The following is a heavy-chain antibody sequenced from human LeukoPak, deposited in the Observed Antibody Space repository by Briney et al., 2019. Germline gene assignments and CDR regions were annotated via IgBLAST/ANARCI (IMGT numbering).Heavy chain of an antibody. CDR3: TRVGYIDEGIDY. CDR2: IKQDGSKK. V-gene: IGHV3-7*04. CDR1: GFTFSNYW. J-gene: IGHJ4*02. D-gene: IGHD5-24*01. Sequence: GGSLRLSCAASGFTFSNYWMAWVRQAPGKGLEWVANIKQDGSKKSYVDSVKGRFTISRDNAKNSLYLQMNSLRAEDTAIYYCTRVGYIDEGIDYWGQGTLVTVSS.